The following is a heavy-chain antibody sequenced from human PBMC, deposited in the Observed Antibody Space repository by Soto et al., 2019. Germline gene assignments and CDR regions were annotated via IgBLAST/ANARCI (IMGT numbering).Heavy chain of an antibody. CDR3: AGGEYGAGGYPFPYLDY. J-gene: IGHJ4*02. CDR2: INPDSGAT. V-gene: IGHV1-2*02. Sequence: HEHLVQSGAEVKRPGASLKVSCKASGYSFTGYYIHWVRQAPGQGLEWMGWINPDSGATNYAQNFQGRVTLTSDTAISTASMDLTRLTSDDQAVFYWAGGEYGAGGYPFPYLDYWGQGTLVIVSS. CDR1: GYSFTGYY. D-gene: IGHD3-16*01.